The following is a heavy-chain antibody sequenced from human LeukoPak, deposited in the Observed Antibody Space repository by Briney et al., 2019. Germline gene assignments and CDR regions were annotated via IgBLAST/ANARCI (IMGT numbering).Heavy chain of an antibody. V-gene: IGHV3-7*05. CDR2: IHEDGGDK. Sequence: PGGSLRLSCVVSGFTFSSYWMNWVRQAPGKGLEWVVNIHEDGGDKYYVDSVKGRFTISRDNAKNSLYLQMNSLRAEDTALYYCARTLRLGTPRAFDIWGRGTMVTVSS. CDR3: ARTLRLGTPRAFDI. J-gene: IGHJ3*02. CDR1: GFTFSSYW. D-gene: IGHD1-1*01.